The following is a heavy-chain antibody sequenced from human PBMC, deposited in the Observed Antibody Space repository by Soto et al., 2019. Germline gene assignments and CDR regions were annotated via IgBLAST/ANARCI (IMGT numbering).Heavy chain of an antibody. CDR1: GFTFSSYA. Sequence: GGSLILSCAASGFTFSSYAMSWVRQAPGKGLEWVSAISGSGGSTYYADSVKGRFTISRDNSKNTLYLQMNSLRADDTAVYYCAKVMVKNWFDPWGQGTLVTVSS. D-gene: IGHD5-18*01. CDR3: AKVMVKNWFDP. CDR2: ISGSGGST. V-gene: IGHV3-23*01. J-gene: IGHJ5*02.